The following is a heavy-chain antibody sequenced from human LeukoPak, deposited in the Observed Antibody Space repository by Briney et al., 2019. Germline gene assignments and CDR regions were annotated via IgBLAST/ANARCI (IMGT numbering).Heavy chain of an antibody. D-gene: IGHD3-22*01. Sequence: GGSLGLSCAASGFTFSSYAMSWVRQAPGKGLEWVSGISGSGDNTYYADSVKGRFTISRDNSKNTLYAQVNSLGTEDTAAYYCAKGSYYDSSGSFYFDYWGQGTLVTVSS. V-gene: IGHV3-23*01. CDR3: AKGSYYDSSGSFYFDY. CDR2: ISGSGDNT. CDR1: GFTFSSYA. J-gene: IGHJ4*02.